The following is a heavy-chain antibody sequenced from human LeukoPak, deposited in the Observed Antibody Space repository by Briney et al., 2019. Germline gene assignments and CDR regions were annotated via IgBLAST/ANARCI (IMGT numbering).Heavy chain of an antibody. V-gene: IGHV3-30*14. CDR3: ARGYGDFFDY. D-gene: IGHD4-17*01. CDR1: GFTFSTYA. J-gene: IGHJ4*02. Sequence: GRSLRLSCAASGFTFSTYAMHWVRQAPGKGLEWVAAISYDGSNKNYADSVKGRFTISRDNSKNTLYLQMNSLRAEDTAVYYCARGYGDFFDYWGQGTLVTVSS. CDR2: ISYDGSNK.